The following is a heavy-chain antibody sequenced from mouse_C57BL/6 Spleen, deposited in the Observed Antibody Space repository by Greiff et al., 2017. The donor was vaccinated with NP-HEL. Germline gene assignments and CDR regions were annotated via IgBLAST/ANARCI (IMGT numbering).Heavy chain of an antibody. V-gene: IGHV6-6*01. Sequence: EVQVVESGGGLVQPGGSMKLSCAASGFTFSDAWMDWVRQSPEKGLEWVAEIRNKANNHATYYAESVKGRFTISRDDSKSSVYLQMNSLRAEDTGIYYCTSSYYGSSFPYWYFDVWGTGTTVTVSS. D-gene: IGHD1-1*01. J-gene: IGHJ1*03. CDR2: IRNKANNHAT. CDR3: TSSYYGSSFPYWYFDV. CDR1: GFTFSDAW.